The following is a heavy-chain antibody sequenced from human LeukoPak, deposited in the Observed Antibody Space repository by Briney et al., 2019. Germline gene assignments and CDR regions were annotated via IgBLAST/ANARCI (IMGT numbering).Heavy chain of an antibody. D-gene: IGHD2-8*01. V-gene: IGHV3-23*01. Sequence: GGSLRLSCVGSGFTFINYAMAWVRQSPGRGLEYVSSSSGSGASTHYADSVKGRFTISRDNAKNSLYLQMNSLRAEDTAVYYCARILGILYAGYYMDVWGKGTTVTVSS. J-gene: IGHJ6*03. CDR3: ARILGILYAGYYMDV. CDR1: GFTFINYA. CDR2: SSGSGAST.